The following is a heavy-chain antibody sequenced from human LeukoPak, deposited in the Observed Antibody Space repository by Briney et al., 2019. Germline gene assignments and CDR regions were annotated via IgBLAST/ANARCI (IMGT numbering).Heavy chain of an antibody. V-gene: IGHV4-39*01. Sequence: SETLSLTCTVSGGSISSSSYYWGWIRQPPGKGLEWIGSIYYSGSTYYNPSLKSRVTISVDTSKNQFSLKLSSVTAADTAVYYCARRLRAAARTFDIWGQGTMVTVSS. D-gene: IGHD6-25*01. CDR3: ARRLRAAARTFDI. CDR2: IYYSGST. J-gene: IGHJ3*02. CDR1: GGSISSSSYY.